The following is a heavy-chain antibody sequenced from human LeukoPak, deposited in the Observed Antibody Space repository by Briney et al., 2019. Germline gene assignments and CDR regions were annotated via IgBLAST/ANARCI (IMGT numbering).Heavy chain of an antibody. CDR1: GGSISSYC. CDR3: ARHLDYYGSGTYEY. V-gene: IGHV4-59*08. D-gene: IGHD3-10*01. Sequence: SETLSLTCTVSGGSISSYCWSWIRQPPGKGLEWIGYIHSSGYTNYNPSLKSRVTMSIDTSKNQFSLKLSSVTAADTAVYYCARHLDYYGSGTYEYWGQGTLVTVSS. CDR2: IHSSGYT. J-gene: IGHJ4*02.